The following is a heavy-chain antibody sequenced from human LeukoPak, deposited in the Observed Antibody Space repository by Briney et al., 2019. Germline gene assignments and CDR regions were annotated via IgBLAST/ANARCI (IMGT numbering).Heavy chain of an antibody. CDR2: INHSGNT. CDR3: ARELIDY. V-gene: IGHV4-38-2*02. CDR1: GYSISSGYY. Sequence: PSETLSLTCTVSGYSISSGYYWGWIRQPPGKGLEWIGSINHSGNTYYNPSLKSRVTISVDTSKNQFSLKLSSVTAADTAVYYCARELIDYWGQGTLVTVSS. J-gene: IGHJ4*02.